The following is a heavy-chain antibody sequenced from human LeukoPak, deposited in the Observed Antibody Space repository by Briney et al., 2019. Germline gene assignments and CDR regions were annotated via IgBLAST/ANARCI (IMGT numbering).Heavy chain of an antibody. CDR2: ISGSGGST. J-gene: IGHJ4*02. V-gene: IGHV3-23*01. CDR3: LRARVWGSYRLYYFDY. CDR1: GFTFSSYA. Sequence: GGSLRLSCAASGFTFSSYAMSWVRQAPGKGLEWVSAISGSGGSTYYADSVKGRFTISRDNSKNTLYLQMNSLRAEDTAVYYCLRARVWGSYRLYYFDYWGQGTLVTVSS. D-gene: IGHD3-16*02.